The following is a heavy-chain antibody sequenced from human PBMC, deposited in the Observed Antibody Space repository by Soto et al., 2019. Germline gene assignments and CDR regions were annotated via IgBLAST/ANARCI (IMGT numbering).Heavy chain of an antibody. Sequence: EVQLVESGGGLVKPGGSLRLSCAASGFTFSSYNMNWVRQAPGKGLEWVSSLSSSSTYIYYADSVKGRFTISRDNAKNSPELKMNQLRAADTAVYYWAGGGINYGDYRSMDVWGKGTPVTVSS. CDR2: LSSSSTYI. D-gene: IGHD4-17*01. V-gene: IGHV3-21*03. J-gene: IGHJ6*03. CDR1: GFTFSSYN. CDR3: AGGGINYGDYRSMDV.